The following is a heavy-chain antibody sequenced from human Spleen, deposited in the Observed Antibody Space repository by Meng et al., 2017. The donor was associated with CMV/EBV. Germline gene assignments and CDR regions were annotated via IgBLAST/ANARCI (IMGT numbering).Heavy chain of an antibody. Sequence: SETLSLTCSVSGGSISSNRYYWGWIRQPPGKGLEWIGSIYYSGSTYYNPSLKSRVTISVDTSKNQFSVKLSSVTAADTAVYYCATTAVAGTNDYWGQGTLVTVSS. J-gene: IGHJ4*02. D-gene: IGHD6-19*01. CDR3: ATTAVAGTNDY. V-gene: IGHV4-39*07. CDR2: IYYSGST. CDR1: GGSISSNRYY.